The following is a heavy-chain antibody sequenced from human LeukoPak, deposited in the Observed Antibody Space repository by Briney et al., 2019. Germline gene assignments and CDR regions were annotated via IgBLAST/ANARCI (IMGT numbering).Heavy chain of an antibody. CDR2: IYSGGST. V-gene: IGHV3-66*01. J-gene: IGHJ6*02. D-gene: IGHD4-17*01. CDR3: ARDPYDYGDQYGMDV. CDR1: GFTVSSNY. Sequence: GGSLRLSCAASGFTVSSNYMSWVRQAPGKGLEWVSVIYSGGSTYYADSVKGRFTISRDNSKNTLYLQMNSLRAEDTAVYYCARDPYDYGDQYGMDVWGQGTTVTVSS.